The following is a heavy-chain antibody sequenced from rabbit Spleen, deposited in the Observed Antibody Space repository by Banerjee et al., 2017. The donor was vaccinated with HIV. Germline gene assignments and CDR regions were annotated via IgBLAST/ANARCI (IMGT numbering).Heavy chain of an antibody. V-gene: IGHV1S40*01. Sequence: QSLEESGGDLVKPGASLTLTCTASGGSFSSSSYMCWVRQAPGKGLEWIACIDSGSSGFTYFATWAKGRFTCSKTSSTTVTLQMTRLTAADTATYFCARDTATSFSSYGMDLWGQGTLVTVS. D-gene: IGHD1-1*01. CDR3: ARDTATSFSSYGMDL. J-gene: IGHJ6*01. CDR1: GGSFSSSSY. CDR2: IDSGSSGFT.